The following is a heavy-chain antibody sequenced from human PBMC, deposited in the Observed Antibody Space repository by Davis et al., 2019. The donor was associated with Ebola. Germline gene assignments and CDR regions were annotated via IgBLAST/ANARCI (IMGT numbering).Heavy chain of an antibody. Sequence: MPSETLSLTCTVSGGSISSSSYSWDWVRQPPGKGLEWIGSIYYSGSTYYNPSLKSRVTISVDTSKNQFSLKLSSMTAADTAVYYCARRNYYGSGSHYWGQGTLVTVSS. CDR3: ARRNYYGSGSHY. V-gene: IGHV4-39*01. D-gene: IGHD3-10*01. CDR1: GGSISSSSYS. J-gene: IGHJ4*02. CDR2: IYYSGST.